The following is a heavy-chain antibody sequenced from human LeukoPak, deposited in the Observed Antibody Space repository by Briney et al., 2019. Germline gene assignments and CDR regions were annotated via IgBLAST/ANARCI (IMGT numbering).Heavy chain of an antibody. D-gene: IGHD3-10*01. CDR2: ISSSSSYI. V-gene: IGHV3-21*01. CDR3: ARDPPDTMVRHDAFDI. J-gene: IGHJ3*02. Sequence: GGSLRLSCAASGFTFSSYSMNWVRQAPGKGLEWVSSISSSSSYIYYADSVKGRFTISRDNAKNSLYLQMNSLRAEDTAVYYCARDPPDTMVRHDAFDIWGQGTMVTVSS. CDR1: GFTFSSYS.